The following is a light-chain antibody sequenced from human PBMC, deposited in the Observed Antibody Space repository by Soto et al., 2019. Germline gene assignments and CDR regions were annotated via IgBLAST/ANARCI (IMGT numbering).Light chain of an antibody. CDR1: QSVSSTY. CDR3: PQYGSPRT. Sequence: EIVLTQSPGTLSLSPWERATLSCRASQSVSSTYLGWYQQKPGQAPRLLIYGASSRATGIPDRFSGSGSGTEFSLTISRLEPEDFAVYYCPQYGSPRTFGQGTKV. CDR2: GAS. J-gene: IGKJ1*01. V-gene: IGKV3-20*01.